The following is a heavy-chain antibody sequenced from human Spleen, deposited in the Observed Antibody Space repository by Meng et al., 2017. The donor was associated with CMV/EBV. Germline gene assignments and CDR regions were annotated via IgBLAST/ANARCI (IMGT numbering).Heavy chain of an antibody. CDR3: AKDAQEFGGHDYYYYGMDV. Sequence: GGSLRLSCAASGFTFSDYYMSWVRQAPGKGLEWVSVIYSGVSSTYYVDSVKGRFTISRDNSKNTLYLQMNSLKAEDTAVYYCAKDAQEFGGHDYYYYGMDVWGQGTTVTVSS. V-gene: IGHV3-23*03. CDR2: IYSGVSST. CDR1: GFTFSDYY. D-gene: IGHD3-3*01. J-gene: IGHJ6*02.